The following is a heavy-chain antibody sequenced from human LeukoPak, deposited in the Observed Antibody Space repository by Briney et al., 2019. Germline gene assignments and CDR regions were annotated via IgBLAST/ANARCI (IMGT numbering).Heavy chain of an antibody. V-gene: IGHV4-38-2*02. CDR1: GYSISSGYY. D-gene: IGHD4-17*01. CDR2: IYHSGST. J-gene: IGHJ4*02. CDR3: ARDYGEYGPVDY. Sequence: SETLSLTCTVSGYSISSGYYWGWIRQPPGKGLEWIGSIYHSGSTYYNPSLKSRVTISVDTSKNQFSLKLSSVTAADTAVYYCARDYGEYGPVDYWGQGTLVTVSS.